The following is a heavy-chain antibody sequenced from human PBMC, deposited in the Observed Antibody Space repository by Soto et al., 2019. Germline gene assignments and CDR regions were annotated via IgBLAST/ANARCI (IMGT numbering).Heavy chain of an antibody. CDR3: ARAEPYSTSSPFDY. Sequence: QVQLVQSGAEVKKPGASVKVSCKTSGYTFTNYNINWVRQATGQGLEWMGWMNPNSGNTGYAQKCQGRVTMTRNPSLTTADMELSTLRPGGTGVYYCARAEPYSTSSPFDYWGQGTLVTVSS. CDR1: GYTFTNYN. J-gene: IGHJ4*02. CDR2: MNPNSGNT. D-gene: IGHD6-6*01. V-gene: IGHV1-8*01.